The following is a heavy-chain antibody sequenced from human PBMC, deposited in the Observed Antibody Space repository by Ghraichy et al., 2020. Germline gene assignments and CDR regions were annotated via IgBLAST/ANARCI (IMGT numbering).Heavy chain of an antibody. CDR1: GFTFSSDW. CDR3: ARDYNMVYSSSWYPPNYYGMDV. V-gene: IGHV3-7*01. J-gene: IGHJ6*02. CDR2: IKQDGSEK. Sequence: GGSLRLSCAASGFTFSSDWMSWVRQAPGKGLEWVANIKQDGSEKYYVDSVKGRFTISRDNAKNSLYLQMNSLRAEDMAVYYCARDYNMVYSSSWYPPNYYGMDVWGQGTTVTVSS. D-gene: IGHD6-13*01.